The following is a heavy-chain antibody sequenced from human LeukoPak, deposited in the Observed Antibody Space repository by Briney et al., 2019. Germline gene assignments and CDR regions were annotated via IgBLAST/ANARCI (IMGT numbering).Heavy chain of an antibody. D-gene: IGHD6-25*01. Sequence: SVKVSCKASGGTFSSYAISWVRQAPGQGLEWMGGIIPIFGTANYAQKFQGRVTMTRDTSTSTVYMELSSLRSEDTAVYYCATETPLSSAIDYWGQGTLVTVSS. J-gene: IGHJ4*02. V-gene: IGHV1-69*05. CDR1: GGTFSSYA. CDR2: IIPIFGTA. CDR3: ATETPLSSAIDY.